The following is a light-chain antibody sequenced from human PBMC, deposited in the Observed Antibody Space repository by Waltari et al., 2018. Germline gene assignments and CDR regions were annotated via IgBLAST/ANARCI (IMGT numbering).Light chain of an antibody. CDR2: EVT. J-gene: IGLJ3*02. CDR1: NSDIGAWNF. Sequence: QSALTQPPSASGSLGQSVTISCTGTNSDIGAWNFVSWHQQHPGKAPKIIIYEVTRRPSGVPDRFSGSKSGNTASLTVSGLQAEDEAYYYCSSYAGNNIWVFGGGTKVTVL. CDR3: SSYAGNNIWV. V-gene: IGLV2-8*01.